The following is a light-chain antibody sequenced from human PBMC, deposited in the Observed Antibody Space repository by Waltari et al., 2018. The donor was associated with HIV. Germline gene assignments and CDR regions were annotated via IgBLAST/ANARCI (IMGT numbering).Light chain of an antibody. CDR3: QQYNIRPRGNT. CDR1: QGVGSN. J-gene: IGKJ2*01. Sequence: DIVMTQSPAILSVSPGERVTLSCRASQGVGSNLAWYQQKVGQAPRLLIYGAATRAAEIPVRVSGSGSGTDVTLTIDSLQSEDFATYYCQQYNIRPRGNTFGQGTKLQIK. V-gene: IGKV3-15*01. CDR2: GAA.